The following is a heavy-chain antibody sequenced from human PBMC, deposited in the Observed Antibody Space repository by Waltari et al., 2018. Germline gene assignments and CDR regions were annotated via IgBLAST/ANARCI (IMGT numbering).Heavy chain of an antibody. CDR1: GGTFSSYA. D-gene: IGHD3-9*01. J-gene: IGHJ3*02. CDR3: ARGAYFDWLLVPLGAFDI. Sequence: QVQLVQSGAEVKKPGSSVKVSCKASGGTFSSYAISWVRQAPGQGLEWMGRIIPIFGTANYAQKFQGRVTITADKSTSTAYMELSSLRSEDTAVYYCARGAYFDWLLVPLGAFDIWGQGTMVTVSS. V-gene: IGHV1-69*08. CDR2: IIPIFGTA.